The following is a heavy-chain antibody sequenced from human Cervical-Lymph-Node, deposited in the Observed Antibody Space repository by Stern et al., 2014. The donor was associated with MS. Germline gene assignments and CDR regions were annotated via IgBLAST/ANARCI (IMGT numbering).Heavy chain of an antibody. CDR2: ISDDGSRK. Sequence: VQLVESGGGVVQPGRSLRLSCAASGFTFSTYGMHWVRQAPGKGLELVAVISDDGSRKVYGDSVKGRFTISRDNSKNTLYLQMNSLRPEDTAVFYCARGDNWRRLNYWGQGSLVTVSS. CDR3: ARGDNWRRLNY. J-gene: IGHJ4*02. D-gene: IGHD1-20*01. CDR1: GFTFSTYG. V-gene: IGHV3-30*03.